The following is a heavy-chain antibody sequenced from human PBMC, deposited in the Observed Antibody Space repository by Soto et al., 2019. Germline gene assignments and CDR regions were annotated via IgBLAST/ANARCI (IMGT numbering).Heavy chain of an antibody. CDR1: GFTFSSYA. J-gene: IGHJ3*02. CDR2: ISGSGGST. V-gene: IGHV3-23*01. Sequence: EVQLLESGGGLVQPGGSLRLSCAASGFTFSSYAMSWVRQAPGKGLEWVSAISGSGGSTYYADSVKGRFTISRDNSKNKLYLQMNSLRAEDTAVYYCAKDVRIAVAGYDAFDIWGQGTMVTVSS. CDR3: AKDVRIAVAGYDAFDI. D-gene: IGHD6-19*01.